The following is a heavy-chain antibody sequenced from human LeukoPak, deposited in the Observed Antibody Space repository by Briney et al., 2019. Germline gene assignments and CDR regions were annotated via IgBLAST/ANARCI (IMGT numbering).Heavy chain of an antibody. Sequence: SETLSLTCTVSGGSIGSSSYYWGWIRQPPGKGLEWIGSIYYSGSTYYNPSLKSRVTISVDTSKNQFSLKLSSVTTADTAVYYCARYGDYGGNSDAFDIWGQGTMVTVSS. D-gene: IGHD4-23*01. CDR3: ARYGDYGGNSDAFDI. CDR1: GGSIGSSSYY. J-gene: IGHJ3*02. V-gene: IGHV4-39*07. CDR2: IYYSGST.